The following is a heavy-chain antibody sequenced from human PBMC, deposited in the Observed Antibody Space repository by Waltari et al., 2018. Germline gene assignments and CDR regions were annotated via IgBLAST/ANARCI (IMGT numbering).Heavy chain of an antibody. J-gene: IGHJ4*02. D-gene: IGHD2-8*02. CDR1: GFTFSTYW. CDR2: IRKDGTEK. V-gene: IGHV3-7*01. Sequence: EVQLVESGGGLVQPGGSLRLSCAASGFTFSTYWMSWVRQAPGKGLGGVANIRKDGTEKYYVDSVKGRFTISRDNAKNSLYLQMNSLRAEDTAVYYCATSLDTAGEYWGQGTLVTVSS. CDR3: ATSLDTAGEY.